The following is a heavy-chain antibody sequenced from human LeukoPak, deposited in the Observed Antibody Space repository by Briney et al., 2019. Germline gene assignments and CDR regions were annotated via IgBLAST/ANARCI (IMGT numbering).Heavy chain of an antibody. V-gene: IGHV4-34*01. CDR2: INHSGST. J-gene: IGHJ6*03. Sequence: SETLSLTCAVYGGSFSGYYWSWIRQPPGKGLEWIGEINHSGSTNYNPSLKSRVTISVDTSKNQFSLKLSSVTAADTAVYYCARDRYGYSGRDYYYYYMDVWGKGTTVTISS. D-gene: IGHD5-12*01. CDR3: ARDRYGYSGRDYYYYYMDV. CDR1: GGSFSGYY.